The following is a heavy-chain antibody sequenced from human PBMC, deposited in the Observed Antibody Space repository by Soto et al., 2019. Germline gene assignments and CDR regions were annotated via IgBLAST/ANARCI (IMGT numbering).Heavy chain of an antibody. V-gene: IGHV4-30-2*01. CDR1: GGSISSGGYS. J-gene: IGHJ4*02. D-gene: IGHD3-22*01. CDR2: IYHSGST. CDR3: ARGTYYYDSSEDYYFDY. Sequence: SETLSLTCAVSGGSISSGGYSWSWIRQPPGKGLEWIGYIYHSGSTYYNPSLKSRVTISVDRSKNQFSLKLSSVTAADTAVYYCARGTYYYDSSEDYYFDYWGQGTLV.